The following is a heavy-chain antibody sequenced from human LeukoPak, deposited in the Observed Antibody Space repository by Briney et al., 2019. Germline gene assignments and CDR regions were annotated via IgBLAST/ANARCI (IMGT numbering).Heavy chain of an antibody. CDR3: ARAPRVQLWLLREYYFAY. J-gene: IGHJ4*02. V-gene: IGHV1-2*02. CDR1: GYTFTGYY. CDR2: INPNSGGT. Sequence: ASVKVSCKASGYTFTGYYIHWVRQAPGQGLEWMGWINPNSGGTNYAQKFQGRVTMTRDTSISTAYMELSRLRSDDTAVYYCARAPRVQLWLLREYYFAYWGQGTLVTVSS. D-gene: IGHD5-18*01.